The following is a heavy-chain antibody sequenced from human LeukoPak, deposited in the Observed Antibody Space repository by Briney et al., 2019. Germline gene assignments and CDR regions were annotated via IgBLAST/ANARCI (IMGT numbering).Heavy chain of an antibody. D-gene: IGHD2-2*01. CDR1: GGSIRSADYY. Sequence: SETLSLTCTVSGGSIRSADYYWSWIRQPPGKGLEWIGYIYYDGSTYYNPSLKSRVTISVDTSKIQFSLKLRSVTAADTAVYYCARFCSSASCYAGFDYWGQGTLVTISS. V-gene: IGHV4-30-4*01. J-gene: IGHJ4*02. CDR2: IYYDGST. CDR3: ARFCSSASCYAGFDY.